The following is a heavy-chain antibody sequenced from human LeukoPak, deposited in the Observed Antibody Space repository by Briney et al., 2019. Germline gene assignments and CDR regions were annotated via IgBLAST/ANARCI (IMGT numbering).Heavy chain of an antibody. Sequence: GGSLRLSCAASGFTFSNYAMSWVRQAPGKGLEWVSGITGSGGSTYYADSVKGRSTISRDSSKNTLYLQMNSLRAEDTAVYYCARDRETYYDILTGYYTLGDAFDIWGQGTMVTVSS. D-gene: IGHD3-9*01. CDR3: ARDRETYYDILTGYYTLGDAFDI. J-gene: IGHJ3*02. V-gene: IGHV3-23*01. CDR2: ITGSGGST. CDR1: GFTFSNYA.